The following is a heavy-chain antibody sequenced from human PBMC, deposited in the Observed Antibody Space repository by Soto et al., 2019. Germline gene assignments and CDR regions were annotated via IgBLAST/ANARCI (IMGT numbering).Heavy chain of an antibody. CDR1: GGSISSYY. Sequence: QVQLQESGPGLVKPSETLSLTCTVSGGSISSYYWSWIRQPPGKGLEWIGYIYYRGRTNNNPSLKSRVTISVDTSKNQFSLKLSSVTAADTAMYYCARFNWYFDLWGRGTLVTVSS. V-gene: IGHV4-59*01. CDR3: ARFNWYFDL. J-gene: IGHJ2*01. CDR2: IYYRGRT.